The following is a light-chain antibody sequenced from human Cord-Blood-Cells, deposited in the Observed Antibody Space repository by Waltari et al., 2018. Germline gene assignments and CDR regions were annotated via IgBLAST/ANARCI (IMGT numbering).Light chain of an antibody. Sequence: DIQMTQSPSYLSASVGDRVTITCRASQSISSYLNWYQQKPGKAPKLLIYAASSLQSGVPSRFSGSGSGTDFTLTINSLQPEDFATYYCQQSYSTTWTFGQGTKVEIK. V-gene: IGKV1-39*01. CDR2: AAS. CDR3: QQSYSTTWT. CDR1: QSISSY. J-gene: IGKJ1*01.